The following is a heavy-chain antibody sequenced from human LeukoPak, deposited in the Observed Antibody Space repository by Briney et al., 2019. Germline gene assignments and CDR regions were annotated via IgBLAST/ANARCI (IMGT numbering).Heavy chain of an antibody. D-gene: IGHD3-3*01. Sequence: GGSLRLSCAASGFTFSSYAMSWVRQAPGKGLEWVSAISGSGGSTYYADSVKGRFTISRDNSKNTLYLQMNSLRAEDTAVYYCAKRALVFGVVITGYFDYWGQGTLVTVSS. CDR1: GFTFSSYA. V-gene: IGHV3-23*01. J-gene: IGHJ4*02. CDR2: ISGSGGST. CDR3: AKRALVFGVVITGYFDY.